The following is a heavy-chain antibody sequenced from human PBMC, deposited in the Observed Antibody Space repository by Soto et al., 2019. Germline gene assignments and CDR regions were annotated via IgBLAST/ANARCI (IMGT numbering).Heavy chain of an antibody. CDR1: GFSLSSTRVA. V-gene: IGHV2-5*02. D-gene: IGHD6-19*01. J-gene: IGHJ4*02. Sequence: QITLKESGPPLVKPTQTLTLTCTFSGFSLSSTRVAVGWIRQPPGKALEWLALIYWDDDKRYSPFLKSRLTITTDTSKTQVVLTMTTMHPVDTATYYCAHSVVAGLGYYFDYWGQGTLVTVSS. CDR2: IYWDDDK. CDR3: AHSVVAGLGYYFDY.